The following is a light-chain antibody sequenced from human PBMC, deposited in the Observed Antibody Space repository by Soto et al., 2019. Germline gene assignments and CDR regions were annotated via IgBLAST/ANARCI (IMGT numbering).Light chain of an antibody. V-gene: IGKV3-20*01. Sequence: EIVLTQSPGTLSLSPGESATLSCRASQTVTSNYLAWYQQKPGQAPRLLIYGAFSRPPGIPDRFSGSGSGTDCTLAISRLEPQDFAVYYCQQYGTSPWTFGQGTKVEVK. CDR3: QQYGTSPWT. CDR2: GAF. J-gene: IGKJ1*01. CDR1: QTVTSNY.